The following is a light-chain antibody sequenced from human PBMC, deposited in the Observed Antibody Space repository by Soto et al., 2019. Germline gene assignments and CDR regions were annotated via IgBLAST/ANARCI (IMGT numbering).Light chain of an antibody. CDR2: EVS. CDR3: TSYTSTSHYV. J-gene: IGLJ1*01. Sequence: QSVLTQPASVSGSPGQSITISCTGTNSDVGAFNFVFWYQQHPGKAPKLIIYEVSNRPSGVSNRFPGSKSGNTASLTISGLQAEDEADYYCTSYTSTSHYVFGTGTKLTVL. V-gene: IGLV2-14*01. CDR1: NSDVGAFNF.